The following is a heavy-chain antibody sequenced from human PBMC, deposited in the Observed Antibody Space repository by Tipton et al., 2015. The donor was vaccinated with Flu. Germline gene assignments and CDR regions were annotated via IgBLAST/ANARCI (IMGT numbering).Heavy chain of an antibody. J-gene: IGHJ5*02. CDR1: GFTFSSYA. CDR2: LSGSGSST. V-gene: IGHV3-23*01. Sequence: SLRLSCAASGFTFSSYAMSWVRQAPGKGLEWVSGLSGSGSSTFYADSVKGRFTISRDNSKSPLYLQINSLRVDDTAVYYCAKGGAVVVVAATPASWGQGTLVTVSS. CDR3: AKGGAVVVVAATPAS. D-gene: IGHD2-15*01.